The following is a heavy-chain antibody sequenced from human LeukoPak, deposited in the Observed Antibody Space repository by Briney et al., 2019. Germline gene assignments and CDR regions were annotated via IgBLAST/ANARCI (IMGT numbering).Heavy chain of an antibody. D-gene: IGHD3-22*01. CDR1: GGSFSGYY. CDR3: ARGGSSGYYSYYFDY. J-gene: IGHJ4*02. Sequence: TSETLSLTCAVYGGSFSGYYWSWIRQPPGKGLDGIGKINHSGSTNYNPSLKSRVTISVDTSKNQFSLKLSSVTAADTAVYYCARGGSSGYYSYYFDYWGQGTLVTVSS. CDR2: INHSGST. V-gene: IGHV4-34*01.